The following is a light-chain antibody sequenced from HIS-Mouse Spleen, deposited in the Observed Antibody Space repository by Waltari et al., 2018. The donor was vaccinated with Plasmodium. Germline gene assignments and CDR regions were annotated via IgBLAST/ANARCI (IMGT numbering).Light chain of an antibody. J-gene: IGLJ3*02. V-gene: IGLV3-10*01. Sequence: SYELTQPPSVSVSPGQTARSTCSGAALPKKYAYWYQQKSGQAPVLFIYEDSKRPSGIPERFSGSSSGTMATLTISGAQVEDEADYYCYSTDSSGNHRVFGGGTKLTVL. CDR1: ALPKKY. CDR2: EDS. CDR3: YSTDSSGNHRV.